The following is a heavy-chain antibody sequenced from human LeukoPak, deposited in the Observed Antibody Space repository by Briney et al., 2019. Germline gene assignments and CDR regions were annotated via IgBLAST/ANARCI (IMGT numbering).Heavy chain of an antibody. CDR3: ARVLAAAGTLGGYYYYYMDV. CDR2: INWNGGST. V-gene: IGHV3-20*04. Sequence: PGGSLRLSCAASGFTFDDYGMSWVRQAPGKGLEWVSGINWNGGSTGYADSVKGRFTISRDNAKNSLYLQMNSLRAEDTALYYCARVLAAAGTLGGYYYYYMDVWGKGTTVTVSS. D-gene: IGHD6-13*01. J-gene: IGHJ6*03. CDR1: GFTFDDYG.